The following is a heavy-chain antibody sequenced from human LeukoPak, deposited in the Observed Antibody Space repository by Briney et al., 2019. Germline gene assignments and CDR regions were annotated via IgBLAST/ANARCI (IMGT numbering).Heavy chain of an antibody. D-gene: IGHD1-26*01. CDR3: AKALIIVGATDDY. Sequence: AGGSLRLSCAASGFTFSSSAMSWVRQAPGKGLEWVSAISGSGGSTYYADSVKGRFTISRDNSKNTLYLQMNSLRAEDTAVYYCAKALIIVGATDDYWGQGTLVTVSS. CDR2: ISGSGGST. V-gene: IGHV3-23*01. CDR1: GFTFSSSA. J-gene: IGHJ4*02.